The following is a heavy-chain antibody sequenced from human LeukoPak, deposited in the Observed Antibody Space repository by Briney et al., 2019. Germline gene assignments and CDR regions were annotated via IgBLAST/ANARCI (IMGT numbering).Heavy chain of an antibody. CDR1: GGSISSYY. J-gene: IGHJ4*02. Sequence: PSETRSLTCTVSGGSISSYYWSWIRQPAGKGLEWIGLIYTSGSTNYNPSLKSRVTMSVDTSKNQFSLKLNSVTAEDTAVYYCAKAATVMAKYYFDYWGQGTLVTVSS. D-gene: IGHD5-18*01. CDR3: AKAATVMAKYYFDY. V-gene: IGHV4-4*07. CDR2: IYTSGST.